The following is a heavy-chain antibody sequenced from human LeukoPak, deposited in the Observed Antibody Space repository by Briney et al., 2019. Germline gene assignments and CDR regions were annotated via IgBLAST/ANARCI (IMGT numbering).Heavy chain of an antibody. J-gene: IGHJ4*02. CDR2: ISYDGSNK. D-gene: IGHD4-17*01. V-gene: IGHV3-30-3*01. CDR3: ARDQTVTTGFDY. CDR1: GFTFSSYA. Sequence: GGSLRLSCAASGFTFSSYAMHWVRQAPGKGLEWVAVISYDGSNKYYADSVKGRFTISRDNSKNTLYLQMSSLRAEDTAVYYRARDQTVTTGFDYWGQGTLVTVSS.